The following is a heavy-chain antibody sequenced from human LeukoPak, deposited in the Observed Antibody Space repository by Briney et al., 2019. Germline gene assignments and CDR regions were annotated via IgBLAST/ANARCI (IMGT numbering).Heavy chain of an antibody. CDR3: ARDVCYARH. D-gene: IGHD2-2*01. CDR2: LYASGRT. J-gene: IGHJ4*02. V-gene: IGHV4-4*07. Sequence: SETLTLTFSVSDGSISGYDWSWLRKPAGKGLEWMGRLYASGRTHHNASLNSPVTLSLDTSKTQFSLKLASMSAADTPSYYCARDVCYARHGGEGTLVTVSS. CDR1: DGSISGYD.